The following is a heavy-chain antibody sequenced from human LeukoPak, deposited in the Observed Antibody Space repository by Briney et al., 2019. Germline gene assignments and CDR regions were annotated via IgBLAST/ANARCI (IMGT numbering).Heavy chain of an antibody. CDR2: ISYSGST. CDR1: GGSLNNNY. V-gene: IGHV4-59*01. CDR3: ARALDHDNSSYSSFDS. J-gene: IGHJ4*02. D-gene: IGHD3-22*01. Sequence: SETLSLTCTVTGGSLNNNYWTWIRQPPGEGLEYIGYISYSGSTDYNPSLKSRVTISADTSKNQFSLKLSSVIIADTAFYYCARALDHDNSSYSSFDSWGQGTLVTVSS.